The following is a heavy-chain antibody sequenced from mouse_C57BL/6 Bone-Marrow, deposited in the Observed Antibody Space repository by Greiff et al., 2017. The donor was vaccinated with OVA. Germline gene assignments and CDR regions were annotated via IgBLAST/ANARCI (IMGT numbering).Heavy chain of an antibody. CDR2: INPNNGGT. CDR3: ARRADYGYFFDY. Sequence: EVQLQQSGPELVKPGASVKIPCKASGYTFTDYNMDWVKQSHGKSLEWIGDINPNNGGTIYNQKFKGKATLTVDKSSSTAYMELRSLTSEDTAVYYCARRADYGYFFDYWGQGTTLTVSS. V-gene: IGHV1-18*01. CDR1: GYTFTDYN. D-gene: IGHD2-2*01. J-gene: IGHJ2*01.